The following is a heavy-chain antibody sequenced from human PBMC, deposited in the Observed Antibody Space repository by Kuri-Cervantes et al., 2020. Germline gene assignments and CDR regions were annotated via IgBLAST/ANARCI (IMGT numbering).Heavy chain of an antibody. CDR3: ARDNRDYDSIAFDI. Sequence: SLKISCAASGFTFDDYAMHWVRQAPGKGLEWVSGISWNSGSIGYADSVKGRFTISRDNAKNSLYLQMNSLRAEDTAVYYCARDNRDYDSIAFDIWGQGTMVT. V-gene: IGHV3-9*01. J-gene: IGHJ3*02. CDR2: ISWNSGSI. CDR1: GFTFDDYA. D-gene: IGHD3-22*01.